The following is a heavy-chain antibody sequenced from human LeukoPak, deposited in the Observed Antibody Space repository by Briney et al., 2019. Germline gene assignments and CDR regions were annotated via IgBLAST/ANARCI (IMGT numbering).Heavy chain of an antibody. D-gene: IGHD6-13*01. CDR2: IRSSSSYI. J-gene: IGHJ4*02. CDR3: AARPYSSSPHY. CDR1: GSTFSSYA. V-gene: IGHV3-21*01. Sequence: GGSLRLSCVASGSTFSSYAMNWVRQAPGKGLEWVSSIRSSSSYIYYADSVKGRFTISRDNAKNSLYLQMNSLRAEDTAVYYCAARPYSSSPHYWGQGTLVTVSS.